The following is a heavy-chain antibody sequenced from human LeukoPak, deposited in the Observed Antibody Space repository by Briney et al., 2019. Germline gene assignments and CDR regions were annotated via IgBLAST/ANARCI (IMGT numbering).Heavy chain of an antibody. CDR1: GFTFSSYG. D-gene: IGHD3-10*01. CDR3: ARALGVPALNWFDP. CDR2: IWYDGSNK. V-gene: IGHV3-33*01. J-gene: IGHJ5*02. Sequence: GRSLRLSCAASGFTFSSYGMHWVRQAPGKGLEWVAVIWYDGSNKYYADSVKGRFTISRVNSKNTLYLQMNSLRAEDTAVYYCARALGVPALNWFDPWGQGTLVTVSS.